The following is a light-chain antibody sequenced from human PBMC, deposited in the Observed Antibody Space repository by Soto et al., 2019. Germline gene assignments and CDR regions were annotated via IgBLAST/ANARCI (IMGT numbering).Light chain of an antibody. J-gene: IGKJ5*01. CDR2: GAS. Sequence: DIQMTQSPSSLSASVGDTISITCRSFQTIRKSLNWYQQRPGKAPKLLIFGASSLHNGVPPRFSGRGSGTHFTLNISGLQSGDSAVYFCQQYNNWPFSFGQGTRLE. CDR3: QQYNNWPFS. V-gene: IGKV1-39*01. CDR1: QTIRKS.